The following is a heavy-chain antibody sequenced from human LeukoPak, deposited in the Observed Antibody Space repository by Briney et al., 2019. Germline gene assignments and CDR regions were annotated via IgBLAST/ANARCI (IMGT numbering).Heavy chain of an antibody. V-gene: IGHV3-23*01. Sequence: GGSLRLSCAASGFTFSNYAMTWVRQAPGKGLEWVSAISGSGGSTYYADSVKGRFTISRDNSKNTLYLQMNSLRAEDTAVYYCAKYCSGGNCYSGLYWGQGTLVTVSS. CDR2: ISGSGGST. CDR3: AKYCSGGNCYSGLY. J-gene: IGHJ4*02. CDR1: GFTFSNYA. D-gene: IGHD2-15*01.